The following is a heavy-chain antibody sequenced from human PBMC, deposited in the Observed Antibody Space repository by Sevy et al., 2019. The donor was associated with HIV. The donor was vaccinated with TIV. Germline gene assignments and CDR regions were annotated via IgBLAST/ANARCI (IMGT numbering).Heavy chain of an antibody. Sequence: GGSLRLSCAASGFTFSSYEMNWVRQAPGKGLEWVSYISSSGSTIYYADSVKGCFTISRDNAKNSLYLQMNSLRAEDTAVYYCTRTGYNSNAFDIWGQGTMVSASS. CDR3: TRTGYNSNAFDI. CDR2: ISSSGSTI. CDR1: GFTFSSYE. V-gene: IGHV3-48*03. J-gene: IGHJ3*02. D-gene: IGHD5-12*01.